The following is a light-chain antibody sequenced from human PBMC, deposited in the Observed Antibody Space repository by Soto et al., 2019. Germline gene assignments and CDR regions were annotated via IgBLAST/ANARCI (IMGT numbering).Light chain of an antibody. J-gene: IGKJ3*01. CDR1: QDIHTW. CDR3: QQANSFPFT. V-gene: IGKV1-12*01. CDR2: GAS. Sequence: DMQMTQSPSSVSASLGDRVTITCRASQDIHTWLAWYQQKPGQAPKLLIYGASHLQSGVPSRFSGSGSGTDFTLTISCRQSEDFATYYCQQANSFPFTFGPETKVDVQ.